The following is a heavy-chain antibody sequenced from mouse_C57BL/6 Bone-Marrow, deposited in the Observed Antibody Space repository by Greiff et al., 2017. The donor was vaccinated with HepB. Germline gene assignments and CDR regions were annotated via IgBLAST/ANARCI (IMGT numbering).Heavy chain of an antibody. Sequence: VKLQESGAELVKPGASVKLSCKASGYTFTEYTIHWVKQRSGQGLEWIGWFYPGSGSIKYNEKFKDKATLTADKSSSTVYMELSRLTSEDSAVYFCSRHEGFYDCYCAWFAYWGQGTLVTVSA. V-gene: IGHV1-62-2*01. CDR3: SRHEGFYDCYCAWFAY. CDR1: GYTFTEYT. D-gene: IGHD2-3*01. CDR2: FYPGSGSI. J-gene: IGHJ3*01.